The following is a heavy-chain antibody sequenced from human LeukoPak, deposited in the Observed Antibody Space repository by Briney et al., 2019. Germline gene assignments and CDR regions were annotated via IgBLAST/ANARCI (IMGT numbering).Heavy chain of an antibody. D-gene: IGHD4-17*01. Sequence: GGSLRLSCAASGFTFSSYWMSWVRQAPGKGLEWVANVKQEGSEKYYVDSVKGRFTISRDNAKNSLYLQMNSLRAEDTAVYYCARDPDYRDWGYYGMDVWGQGTTVTVSS. CDR3: ARDPDYRDWGYYGMDV. J-gene: IGHJ6*02. CDR2: VKQEGSEK. CDR1: GFTFSSYW. V-gene: IGHV3-7*01.